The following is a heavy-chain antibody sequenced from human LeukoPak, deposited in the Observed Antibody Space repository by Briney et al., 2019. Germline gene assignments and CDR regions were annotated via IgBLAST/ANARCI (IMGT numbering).Heavy chain of an antibody. CDR2: INPSGGSR. CDR3: ARDKVMGYGSGSYYYYYYYGMDV. Sequence: ASVKVSCKASGYTFTSYCMHWVRQAPGQGLEWVGTINPSGGSRSYAQKFQGRVTMTRDTSTSTVYMELSSLRSEDTAVYYCARDKVMGYGSGSYYYYYYYGMDVWGQGTTVTVSS. V-gene: IGHV1-46*01. CDR1: GYTFTSYC. J-gene: IGHJ6*02. D-gene: IGHD3-10*01.